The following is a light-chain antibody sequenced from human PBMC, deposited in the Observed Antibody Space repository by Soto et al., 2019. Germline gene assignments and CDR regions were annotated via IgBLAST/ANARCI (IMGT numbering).Light chain of an antibody. Sequence: QLVLTQSPSASASLGASVKLTCTLSSGHSSYAIAWHQQQPEKGPRYLMKLNSDGSHRKGDGIPDRFSGSSSGAERYLTISSLQSEDEADYYCQTWGTGLLVFGGGTKLTVL. J-gene: IGLJ3*02. CDR3: QTWGTGLLV. CDR1: SGHSSYA. CDR2: LNSDGSH. V-gene: IGLV4-69*01.